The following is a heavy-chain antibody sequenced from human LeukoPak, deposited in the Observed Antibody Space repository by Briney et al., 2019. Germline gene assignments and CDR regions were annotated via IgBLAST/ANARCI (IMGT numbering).Heavy chain of an antibody. CDR1: GFTFSSYA. Sequence: GGSLRLSCAASGFTFSSYAMSWVRQAPGKGLEWVSVIYSGGSTYYADSVKGRFTISRDNSKNTLYLQMNSLRAEDTAVYYCARDGGSNCGGDCYAKLTAFDIWGQGTMVTVSS. D-gene: IGHD2-21*02. CDR2: IYSGGST. V-gene: IGHV3-66*01. J-gene: IGHJ3*02. CDR3: ARDGGSNCGGDCYAKLTAFDI.